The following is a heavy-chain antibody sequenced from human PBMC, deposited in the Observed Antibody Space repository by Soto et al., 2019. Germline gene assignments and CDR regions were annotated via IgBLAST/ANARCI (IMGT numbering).Heavy chain of an antibody. Sequence: EVQLVESGGDLVQPGGSLRLSCAASGFAFSGYWMSWVRQAPGKGLEGVANIKQDGSEKYYADSVKGRFTISMDNAKNSLYLQMNSLRVEDTAVDYCSRATSVDAFWGQGTLVTVSS. CDR3: SRATSVDAF. D-gene: IGHD5-12*01. J-gene: IGHJ1*01. CDR1: GFAFSGYW. V-gene: IGHV3-7*01. CDR2: IKQDGSEK.